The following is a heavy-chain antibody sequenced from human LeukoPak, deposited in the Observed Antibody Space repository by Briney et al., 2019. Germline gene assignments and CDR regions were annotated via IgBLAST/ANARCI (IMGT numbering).Heavy chain of an antibody. V-gene: IGHV4-34*01. CDR1: GGSISSYY. Sequence: PSETLSLTCTVSGGSISSYYWSWVRQPPGKGLECIGEIHHGGTTNYNPSLKSRVTISVDKSKNKFSLKLNSVTAADTAVYYCARAFLVGYSPEEYFFDYWGQGTLVTVSS. CDR3: ARAFLVGYSPEEYFFDY. CDR2: IHHGGTT. D-gene: IGHD2-15*01. J-gene: IGHJ4*02.